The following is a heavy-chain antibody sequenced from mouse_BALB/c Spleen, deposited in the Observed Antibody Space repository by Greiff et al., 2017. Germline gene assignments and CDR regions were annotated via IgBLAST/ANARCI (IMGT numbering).Heavy chain of an antibody. D-gene: IGHD1-1*01. V-gene: IGHV5-6-5*01. J-gene: IGHJ2*01. CDR1: GFTFSSYA. CDR3: ARWNYYGSSYGYYFDY. Sequence: EVQGVESGGGLVKPGGSLKLSCAASGFTFSSYAMSWVRQTPEKRLEWVASISSGGSTYYPDSVKGRFTISRDNARNILYLQMSSLRSEDTAMYYCARWNYYGSSYGYYFDYWGQGTTLTVSS. CDR2: ISSGGST.